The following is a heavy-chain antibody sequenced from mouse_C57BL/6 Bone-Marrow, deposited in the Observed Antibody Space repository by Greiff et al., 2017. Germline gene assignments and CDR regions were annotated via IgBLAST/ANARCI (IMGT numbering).Heavy chain of an antibody. CDR1: GYTFTSYW. D-gene: IGHD4-1*01. CDR2: IHPNSGST. J-gene: IGHJ1*03. V-gene: IGHV1-64*01. CDR3: AREKLAPIVQYFDV. Sequence: QVQLKQPGAELVKPGASVKLSCKASGYTFTSYWMHWVKQRPGQGLEWIGMIHPNSGSTNYNEKFKSKATLTVDKSSSTAYMQLSSLTSEDSAVYYCAREKLAPIVQYFDVWGTGTTVTVSS.